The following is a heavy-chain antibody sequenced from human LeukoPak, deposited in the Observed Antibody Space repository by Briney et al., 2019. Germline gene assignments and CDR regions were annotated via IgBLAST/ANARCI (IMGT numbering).Heavy chain of an antibody. CDR3: ARWDRTASYYFDY. J-gene: IGHJ4*02. V-gene: IGHV1-18*01. CDR1: GYTFTDYG. Sequence: ASVKVSCKASGYTFTDYGVNWVRQAPGQGLEWMGWISAYNRNTNYARKLQGRVTMTTDTSTSTAYMELRSLTSDDTAVYYCARWDRTASYYFDYWGQGTLFTISS. D-gene: IGHD1-14*01. CDR2: ISAYNRNT.